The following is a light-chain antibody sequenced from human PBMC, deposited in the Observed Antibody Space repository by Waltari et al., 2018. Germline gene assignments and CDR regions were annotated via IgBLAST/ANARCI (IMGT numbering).Light chain of an antibody. CDR2: VSSDGIH. CDR1: SGHSTNI. V-gene: IGLV4-69*01. J-gene: IGLJ3*02. CDR3: QTGGHGSWV. Sequence: QLVLTQSPSASASLGASVKLTCTLSSGHSTNIIAWLQQQPEKGPRYLMNVSSDGIHKKGVGLPDRFAASSSGAARYLTLSSLQSGDEANYYCQTGGHGSWVFGGGTRLTVL.